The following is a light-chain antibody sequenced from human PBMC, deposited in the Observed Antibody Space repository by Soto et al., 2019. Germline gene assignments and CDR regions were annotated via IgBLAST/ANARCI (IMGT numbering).Light chain of an antibody. V-gene: IGLV2-23*01. J-gene: IGLJ1*01. CDR3: CSYAGSSTPYV. CDR1: SSDVGSYNL. CDR2: EGS. Sequence: QSALTQPASVSGSPGQSITISCTGTSSDVGSYNLVSWYQQHPGKAPKLMIYEGSKRPSGVSNRFSGCKFGNTASRTISGLQAEDEADYYCCSYAGSSTPYVFGTGTKVTVL.